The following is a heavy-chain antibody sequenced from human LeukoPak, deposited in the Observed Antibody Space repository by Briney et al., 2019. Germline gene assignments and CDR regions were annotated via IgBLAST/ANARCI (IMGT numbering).Heavy chain of an antibody. CDR1: GGSISSYH. CDR3: ACVKVEYCSGGSCYLPDY. Sequence: SETLSLTCTVSGGSISSYHWSWVRQPPGKGLEWIGYIYYSGSTNYNPSLKSRVTISVDMSKNQFSLKLSSVTAADTAVYYCACVKVEYCSGGSCYLPDYWGQGTLVTVSS. CDR2: IYYSGST. J-gene: IGHJ4*02. V-gene: IGHV4-59*08. D-gene: IGHD2-15*01.